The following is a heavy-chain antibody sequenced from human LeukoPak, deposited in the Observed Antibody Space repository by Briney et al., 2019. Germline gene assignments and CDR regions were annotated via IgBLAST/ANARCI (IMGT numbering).Heavy chain of an antibody. V-gene: IGHV3-21*01. Sequence: GGSLRLSCAASGFTFSSYRMNWVRQAPGKGLEWVSSISSSSSYIYYADSVKGRFTISRDNAKNSLYLQMNSLRAEDTAVYYCARGVSSTSWELDYWGQGTLVTVSS. CDR1: GFTFSSYR. CDR2: ISSSSSYI. CDR3: ARGVSSTSWELDY. D-gene: IGHD2-2*01. J-gene: IGHJ4*02.